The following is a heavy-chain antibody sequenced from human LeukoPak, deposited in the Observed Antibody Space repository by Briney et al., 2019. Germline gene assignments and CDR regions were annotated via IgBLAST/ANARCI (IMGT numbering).Heavy chain of an antibody. CDR3: ARRPIAAASKYSFDY. Sequence: GESLKISCKGSGYSFTSYWIGWVRQMPGKGLEWMGIIYPGDSDTRYSPSFQGQVTISADKSISTAYLQWSSLKASDTAMYYCARRPIAAASKYSFDYWGQGTLVTVSS. CDR1: GYSFTSYW. D-gene: IGHD6-13*01. J-gene: IGHJ4*02. CDR2: IYPGDSDT. V-gene: IGHV5-51*01.